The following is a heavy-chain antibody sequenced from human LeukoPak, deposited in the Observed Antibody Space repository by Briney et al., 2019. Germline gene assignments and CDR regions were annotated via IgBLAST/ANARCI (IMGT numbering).Heavy chain of an antibody. CDR3: SNPRDAGTAARGYNYYGMDV. D-gene: IGHD6-6*01. CDR2: ISGSGGST. V-gene: IGHV3-23*01. CDR1: GFTFSSYA. Sequence: PGGSLRLSCAASGFTFSSYAMSWVRQAPGKGLEWVSAISGSGGSTYYADSVKGRFTISRDNSKNTLYLQMNSLRADDTAVYYCSNPRDAGTAARGYNYYGMDVWGQGTPVTVSS. J-gene: IGHJ6*02.